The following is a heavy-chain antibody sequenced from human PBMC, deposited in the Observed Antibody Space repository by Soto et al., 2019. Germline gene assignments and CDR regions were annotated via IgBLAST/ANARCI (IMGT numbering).Heavy chain of an antibody. D-gene: IGHD2-8*02. CDR2: INHSGST. J-gene: IGHJ4*02. V-gene: IGHV4-34*01. CDR3: ARDKITGLFHY. Sequence: SESLSLTCAVFGGSFSGYYWNWIRQPPGKGLEWIGEINHSGSTYYNPSLYSRITTSVDTSKNQFSLKLTSVTAADTAVYYCARDKITGLFHYWGQGTLVTVSS. CDR1: GGSFSGYY.